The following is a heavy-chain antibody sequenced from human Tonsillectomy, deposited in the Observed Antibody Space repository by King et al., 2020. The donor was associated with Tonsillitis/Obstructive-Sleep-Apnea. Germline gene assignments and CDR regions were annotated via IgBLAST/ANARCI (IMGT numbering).Heavy chain of an antibody. V-gene: IGHV3-48*03. D-gene: IGHD4-17*01. CDR3: AGDLGDYGDLYYFDS. CDR2: ISTSGTTR. J-gene: IGHJ4*02. Sequence: DVQLVESGGGLVQPGGSLRLSCAVSGITFSNYEMNWVRQAPGKGLDWVSSISTSGTTRYHADSVKGRFTISRDNAKNLLYLQMHSLRVEDTAVYYCAGDLGDYGDLYYFDSWGQGTLSPSPQ. CDR1: GITFSNYE.